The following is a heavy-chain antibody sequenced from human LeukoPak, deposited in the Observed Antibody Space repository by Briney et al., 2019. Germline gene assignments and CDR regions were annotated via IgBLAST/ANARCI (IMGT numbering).Heavy chain of an antibody. Sequence: SVKVSCKASGGTFSSYAISWVRQAPGHGLEWMGRSIPIFGTANYTQKSQGRDTITTDESTSTAYTEMSRLRPEDTAVYYCAREEVYRLGSLPRVNAFDIWGQGTMVTVSS. CDR1: GGTFSSYA. J-gene: IGHJ3*02. CDR2: SIPIFGTA. D-gene: IGHD1-14*01. CDR3: AREEVYRLGSLPRVNAFDI. V-gene: IGHV1-69*05.